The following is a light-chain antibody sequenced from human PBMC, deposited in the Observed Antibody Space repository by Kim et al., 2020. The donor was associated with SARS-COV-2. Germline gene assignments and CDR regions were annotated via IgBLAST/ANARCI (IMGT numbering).Light chain of an antibody. Sequence: QSALTQPASVSGSPGQSITISCTGTSSDVGGYGYVSWFQQHPGKAPKLMIYDVSKRPSGVSNRFSGSKSGNTASLTISGLQTDDEADYYCSSYRSGTTYVFGNGTKVTVL. CDR1: SSDVGGYGY. V-gene: IGLV2-14*03. CDR2: DVS. J-gene: IGLJ1*01. CDR3: SSYRSGTTYV.